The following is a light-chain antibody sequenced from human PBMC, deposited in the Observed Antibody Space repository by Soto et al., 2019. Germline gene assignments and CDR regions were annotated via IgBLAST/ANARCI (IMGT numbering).Light chain of an antibody. V-gene: IGKV1-5*03. J-gene: IGKJ1*01. CDR3: QHYNSYSAA. Sequence: IQMTQSPSTLSESVGDRVTITCRASQGISSWLAWYQQKPGKAPKLLIYKASTLKSGVPSRFSGSGSGTEFTLTISSLQPDDFATYYCQHYNSYSAAFGQGTKV. CDR2: KAS. CDR1: QGISSW.